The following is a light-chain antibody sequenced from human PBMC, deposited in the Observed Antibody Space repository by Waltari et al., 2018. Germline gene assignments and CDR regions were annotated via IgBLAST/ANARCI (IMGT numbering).Light chain of an antibody. J-gene: IGKJ1*01. V-gene: IGKV3-20*01. Sequence: EIVLTQSPGTLSLSPGERATLSCRASQSIDSTYLAWYQQKPGQPPRLLIYGASNRATGISDRFSGSVSVTDFTLTISRLDPEDFAVYYCQYYDSSHLWTFGQGTKVEIK. CDR3: QYYDSSHLWT. CDR1: QSIDSTY. CDR2: GAS.